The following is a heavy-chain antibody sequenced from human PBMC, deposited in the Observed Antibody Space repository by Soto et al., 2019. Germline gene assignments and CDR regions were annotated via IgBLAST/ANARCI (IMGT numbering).Heavy chain of an antibody. J-gene: IGHJ6*02. CDR3: ASGEAVAGREINYYHYGMDV. V-gene: IGHV1-2*04. Sequence: ASVKVSCKASAYTFTGYDMHWVRRAPGQRLECMGWINPNSGGTNYAQKFQGWVTMTRDTSISTAYIELNRLGSDVSAVYYCASGEAVAGREINYYHYGMDVWGQGTTVTVXS. CDR2: INPNSGGT. D-gene: IGHD6-19*01. CDR1: AYTFTGYD.